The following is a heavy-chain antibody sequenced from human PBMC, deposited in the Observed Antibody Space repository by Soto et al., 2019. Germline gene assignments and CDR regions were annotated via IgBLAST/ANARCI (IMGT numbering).Heavy chain of an antibody. V-gene: IGHV3-74*01. Sequence: GGSLRLSFAASGFLFSSDWMHWVRQAPGGGVVWVSRINTDGSGTTYADSVKGRFTISRDNSKDTVYLQMNSLRAEDTAIYYCVRDRPGEQHYFLFWGHGVLVTVSS. CDR1: GFLFSSDW. J-gene: IGHJ4*01. CDR2: INTDGSGT. CDR3: VRDRPGEQHYFLF. D-gene: IGHD6-6*01.